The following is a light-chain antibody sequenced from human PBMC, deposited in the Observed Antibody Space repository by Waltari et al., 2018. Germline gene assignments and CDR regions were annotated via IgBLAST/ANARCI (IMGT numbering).Light chain of an antibody. CDR2: EDN. J-gene: IGLJ2*01. V-gene: IGLV3-10*01. CDR1: ALPKKY. Sequence: SYELTQPPSVSVSPGQTARITCPGDALPKKYVSWYQQKSGQAPVLVIYEDNTRASGIPERCSGSTSGTVATLSVSGAQVDDEADYYCYSTDNSGNYRVFGGGTKLTVL. CDR3: YSTDNSGNYRV.